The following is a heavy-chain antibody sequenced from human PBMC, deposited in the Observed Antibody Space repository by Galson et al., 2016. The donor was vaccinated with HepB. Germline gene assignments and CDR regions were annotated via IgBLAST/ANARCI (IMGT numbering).Heavy chain of an antibody. J-gene: IGHJ4*02. D-gene: IGHD6-19*01. Sequence: SVKVSCKVSGYALTDLSIHWVRQAPGKGLEWMGGFHPEKGDTFYAQKFQGRVVMTEHTSTDTDYMERRSLRPEDTAIHYCATGAITVAGTLDFWGQGTLVTVSS. CDR1: GYALTDLS. CDR3: ATGAITVAGTLDF. V-gene: IGHV1-24*01. CDR2: FHPEKGDT.